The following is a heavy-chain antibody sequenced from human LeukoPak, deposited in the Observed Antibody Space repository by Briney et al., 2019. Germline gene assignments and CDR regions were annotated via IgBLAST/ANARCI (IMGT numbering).Heavy chain of an antibody. CDR2: LVSDGSTE. CDR1: GFTFSSYH. V-gene: IGHV3-30*03. CDR3: ARGAHDGDSYSH. J-gene: IGHJ4*02. D-gene: IGHD2-21*02. Sequence: GGSLRLSCVGSGFTFSSYHMNWVRQAPGKGLEWVADLVSDGSTEYYADSVRGRFTISRDNSKNTLFLQMNSLRDEDTAVYYCARGAHDGDSYSHWGQGTLVTVSS.